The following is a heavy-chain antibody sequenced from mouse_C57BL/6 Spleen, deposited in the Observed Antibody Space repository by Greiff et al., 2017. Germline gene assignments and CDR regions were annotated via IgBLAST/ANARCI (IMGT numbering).Heavy chain of an antibody. J-gene: IGHJ4*01. CDR3: ARARILYYGNPYAMDY. CDR1: GYTFTDYY. V-gene: IGHV1-76*01. D-gene: IGHD2-1*01. Sequence: VQLQQSGAELVRPGASVKLSCKASGYTFTDYYINWVKQRPGQGLEWIARIYPGSGNTYYNEKFKGKATLTAEKSSSTAYMQLSSLTSEDSAVYFCARARILYYGNPYAMDYWGQGTSVTVSS. CDR2: IYPGSGNT.